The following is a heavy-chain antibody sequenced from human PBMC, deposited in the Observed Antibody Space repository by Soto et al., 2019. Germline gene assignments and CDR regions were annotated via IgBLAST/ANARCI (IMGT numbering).Heavy chain of an antibody. D-gene: IGHD3-22*01. CDR3: ALGAYYYDSSGYYHY. V-gene: IGHV3-23*01. CDR1: GFTFSSYA. Sequence: GGSLRLSCAASGFTFSSYAMSWVRQAPGKGLEWVSAISGSGGSTYYADSVKGRFTISRDNSKNTLYLQMNSLRAEDTAVYYCALGAYYYDSSGYYHYWGKGTLVPVAS. J-gene: IGHJ4*01. CDR2: ISGSGGST.